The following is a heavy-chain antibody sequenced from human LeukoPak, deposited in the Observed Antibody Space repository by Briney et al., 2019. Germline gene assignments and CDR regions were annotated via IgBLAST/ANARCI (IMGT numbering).Heavy chain of an antibody. CDR3: ARVWGYSSSWFDY. D-gene: IGHD6-13*01. CDR1: AYTFTVYT. V-gene: IGHV1-2*02. Sequence: ASVKLCFNAAAYTFTVYTLHWVRHAPGQGHERMGWIIPNSGGTHYAEKFQGRVTMTRDTSINTAYMELRRLRSDDTAVYHCARVWGYSSSWFDYWGQGTLVTVSS. CDR2: IIPNSGGT. J-gene: IGHJ4*02.